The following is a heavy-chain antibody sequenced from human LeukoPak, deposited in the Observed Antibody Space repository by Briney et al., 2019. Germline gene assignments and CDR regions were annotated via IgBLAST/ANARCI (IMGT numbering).Heavy chain of an antibody. J-gene: IGHJ6*02. V-gene: IGHV7-4-1*02. CDR2: ISTNTGNP. CDR1: GYTFTHYT. D-gene: IGHD6-19*01. CDR3: AREEAVAAYAGRFYYFGMDV. Sequence: ASVKVSCKASGYTFTHYTMNWVRQAPGQGLEWMGWISTNTGNPTYAQGLIGRFVFSLDTSVSTAYLQISSLKAEDTAVYYCAREEAVAAYAGRFYYFGMDVWGQGTTVTVSS.